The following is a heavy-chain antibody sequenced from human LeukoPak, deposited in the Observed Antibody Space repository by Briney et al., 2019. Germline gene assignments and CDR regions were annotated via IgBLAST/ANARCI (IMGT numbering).Heavy chain of an antibody. D-gene: IGHD1-26*01. CDR1: GFTFSSYV. Sequence: GGSLRLSCAASGFTFSSYVMHWVRQAPGKGLEWVAVIWYDGSNQYYSDSVKGRFTISRDNSKNTLYLQMNSLRAEDTAVYYCARLGSYPNGFDYWGQGTLVTVSS. J-gene: IGHJ4*02. V-gene: IGHV3-33*01. CDR2: IWYDGSNQ. CDR3: ARLGSYPNGFDY.